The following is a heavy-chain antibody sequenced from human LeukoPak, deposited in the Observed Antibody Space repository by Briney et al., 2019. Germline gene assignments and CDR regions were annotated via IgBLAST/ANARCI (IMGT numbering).Heavy chain of an antibody. CDR3: AKDAQRGFDYSNSFEK. CDR2: IWNDGSSR. D-gene: IGHD4-11*01. J-gene: IGHJ4*02. CDR1: HFTFSHFG. V-gene: IGHV3-33*03. Sequence: GGSLTLSCVASHFTFSHFGMHWVRQAPGKGLEWVSVIWNDGSSRYYADSVKGRFTIYRDNSQNTVYLQMNSLRVEDTAVYYCAKDAQRGFDYSNSFEKWGQGTLVIVSS.